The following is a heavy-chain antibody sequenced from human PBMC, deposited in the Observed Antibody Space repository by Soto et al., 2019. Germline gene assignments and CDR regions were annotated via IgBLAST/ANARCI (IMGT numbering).Heavy chain of an antibody. CDR1: GFTFSIYW. J-gene: IGHJ4*02. V-gene: IGHV3-74*01. CDR2: INSDGSST. Sequence: EVQLVESGGGLVQPGESLRLSCAASGFTFSIYWMHWVRQAPGKGLVWVSRINSDGSSTRYAGSVKGRFTISRDNAKNTLYLQMNSLRAEDTAVYYCVRTSLVVAAATREDYWGQGNLVNVSS. CDR3: VRTSLVVAAATREDY. D-gene: IGHD2-15*01.